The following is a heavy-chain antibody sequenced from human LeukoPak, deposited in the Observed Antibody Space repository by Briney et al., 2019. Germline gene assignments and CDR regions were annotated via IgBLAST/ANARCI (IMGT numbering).Heavy chain of an antibody. V-gene: IGHV1-2*02. D-gene: IGHD2-15*01. Sequence: ASVKDSCKASGYTLIGYYMHWVRQAPGQRLEWMGWINPNSGGTNYAQKFQGRVTLTRETSLSTAYMELSRLRSDDTAVYYCARARLRYCSGGSCYSGSYMDVRGKGTTVTVCS. J-gene: IGHJ6*03. CDR1: GYTLIGYY. CDR3: ARARLRYCSGGSCYSGSYMDV. CDR2: INPNSGGT.